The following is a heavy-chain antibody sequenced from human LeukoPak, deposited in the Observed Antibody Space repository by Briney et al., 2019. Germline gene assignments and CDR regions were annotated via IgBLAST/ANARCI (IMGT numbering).Heavy chain of an antibody. V-gene: IGHV1-2*06. D-gene: IGHD6-19*01. J-gene: IGHJ6*02. CDR2: INPNSGGT. CDR3: ATNAVAGPNYYYYGMDV. CDR1: GYTFTGYY. Sequence: GASVKVSCKASGYTFTGYYMHWVRQAPGQGLEWMGRINPNSGGTNYAQKFQGRVTMTRDTSISTAYMELSSLRSEDTAVYYCATNAVAGPNYYYYGMDVWGQGTTVTVSS.